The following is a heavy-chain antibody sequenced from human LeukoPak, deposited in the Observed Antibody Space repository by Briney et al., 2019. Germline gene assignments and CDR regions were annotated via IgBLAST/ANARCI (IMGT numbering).Heavy chain of an antibody. V-gene: IGHV3-23*01. CDR3: AKGLQWELPFDY. Sequence: GGSLRLSCAASGFTFSSYAMSWVRQAPGKELERVSSISGSGGSTYYADSVKGRFTISRDNSKNTLYVQMNSLRAEDTAVYSCAKGLQWELPFDYWGQGTLVTVSS. CDR2: ISGSGGST. D-gene: IGHD1-26*01. CDR1: GFTFSSYA. J-gene: IGHJ4*02.